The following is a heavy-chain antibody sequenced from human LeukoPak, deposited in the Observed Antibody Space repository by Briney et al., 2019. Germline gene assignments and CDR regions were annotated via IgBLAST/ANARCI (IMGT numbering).Heavy chain of an antibody. CDR2: INAGNGNT. D-gene: IGHD6-19*01. Sequence: GASVKISCKASGYTFTSYAMHWVRQAPGQRLEWMGWINAGNGNTKYSQKFQGRVTITRDTSASTAYMELSSLRSEDTAVYYCARVTGGSGWYWDWFDPWGQGTLVTVSS. CDR3: ARVTGGSGWYWDWFDP. V-gene: IGHV1-3*01. J-gene: IGHJ5*02. CDR1: GYTFTSYA.